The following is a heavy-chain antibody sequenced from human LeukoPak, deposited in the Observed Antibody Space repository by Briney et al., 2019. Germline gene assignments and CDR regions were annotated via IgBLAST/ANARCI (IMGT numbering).Heavy chain of an antibody. CDR3: AREGTTVTTPDY. D-gene: IGHD4-17*01. CDR1: GGTFSSYA. V-gene: IGHV1-69*05. CDR2: IIPIFGTA. J-gene: IGHJ4*02. Sequence: SVKVSCKASGGTFSSYAISWVRQAPGQGLEWMGRIIPIFGTANCAQKFQGRVTITTDESTSTAYMELSSLRSEDTAVYYCAREGTTVTTPDYWGQGTLVTVSS.